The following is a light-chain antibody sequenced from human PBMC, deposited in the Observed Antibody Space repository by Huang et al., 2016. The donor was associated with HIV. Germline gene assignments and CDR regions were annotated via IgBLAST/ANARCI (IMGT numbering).Light chain of an antibody. V-gene: IGKV3-15*01. CDR1: QSISTN. CDR3: QQGET. CDR2: SAS. J-gene: IGKJ2*01. Sequence: EIMLTQSPATLSVSPGERATLSCRASQSISTNLAWYQQKPGLAPRLLIYSASTRATGIPARFSGSGSGTEFTLTISSLQSEDFAVYYFQQGETFGQGTKLEIK.